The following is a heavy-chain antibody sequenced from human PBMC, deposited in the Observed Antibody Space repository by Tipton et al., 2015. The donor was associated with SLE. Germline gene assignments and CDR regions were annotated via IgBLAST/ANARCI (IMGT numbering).Heavy chain of an antibody. CDR1: GYPISSGYY. J-gene: IGHJ5*02. CDR2: IYHSGST. Sequence: TLSLTCTVSGYPISSGYYWGWIRQPPGKGLEWIGSIYHSGSTYYNPSLKSRVTISVDTSKNQFSLKLSSVTAADTAVYYCARVPLYGDYGNWFDPWGQGTLVTVSS. D-gene: IGHD4-17*01. CDR3: ARVPLYGDYGNWFDP. V-gene: IGHV4-38-2*02.